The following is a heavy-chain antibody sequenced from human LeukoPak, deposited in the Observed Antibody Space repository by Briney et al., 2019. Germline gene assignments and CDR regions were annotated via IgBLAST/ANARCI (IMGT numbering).Heavy chain of an antibody. Sequence: SETLSLTCTVSGGSISSGSYYWSWIRQPAGKGLEWIGRIYTSGSTNYNPSLKSRVTISVDTSKNQFSLKLSSVTAADTAVYYCARDSYYDSSGYSYYFDYWGQGTLVTVSS. V-gene: IGHV4-61*02. CDR3: ARDSYYDSSGYSYYFDY. CDR2: IYTSGST. D-gene: IGHD3-22*01. J-gene: IGHJ4*02. CDR1: GGSISSGSYY.